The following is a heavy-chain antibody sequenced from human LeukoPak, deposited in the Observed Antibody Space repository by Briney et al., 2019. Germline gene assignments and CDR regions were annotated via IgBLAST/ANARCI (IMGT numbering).Heavy chain of an antibody. CDR3: AKDIIAVAGTGGYFDY. V-gene: IGHV3-43*01. CDR1: GFIFSAFR. J-gene: IGHJ4*02. Sequence: GGSLRLSCETSGFIFSAFRMTWVRQAPGKGLEWVAYISRDGTITHYADSVKGRFTISRDNSKNSLYLQMNSLRTEDTALYYCAKDIIAVAGTGGYFDYWGQGTLVTVSS. CDR2: ISRDGTIT. D-gene: IGHD6-19*01.